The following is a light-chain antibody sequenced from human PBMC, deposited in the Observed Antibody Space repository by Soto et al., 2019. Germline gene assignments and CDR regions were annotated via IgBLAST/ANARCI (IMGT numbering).Light chain of an antibody. V-gene: IGKV3-20*01. CDR3: QQSGSSPGT. J-gene: IGKJ1*01. CDR2: GAS. Sequence: EIVLTQSPGTLSLSPGERATLSCRASQSVSSSYLAWYQQKPGQAPRLLIYGASSRATGIPDRFSGSGSGTDFTLTISRLEPEDCAVYYCQQSGSSPGTFGQVTKVEIK. CDR1: QSVSSSY.